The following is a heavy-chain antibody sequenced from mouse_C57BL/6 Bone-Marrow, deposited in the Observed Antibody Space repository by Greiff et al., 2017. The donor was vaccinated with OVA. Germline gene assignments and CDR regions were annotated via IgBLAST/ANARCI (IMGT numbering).Heavy chain of an antibody. CDR1: GFSITSGYY. D-gene: IGHD4-1*01. Sequence: EVQLQESGPGLVKPSQSLSLTCSVTGFSITSGYYWNWIRQFPGNQLEWMGYISYDGSNYYNPSLKNPISITRDTSKNQFFLKLNSVTTEDTDTYYGERDRELGRNYFDYWGQGTTLTVSS. CDR3: ERDRELGRNYFDY. V-gene: IGHV3-6*01. J-gene: IGHJ2*01. CDR2: ISYDGSN.